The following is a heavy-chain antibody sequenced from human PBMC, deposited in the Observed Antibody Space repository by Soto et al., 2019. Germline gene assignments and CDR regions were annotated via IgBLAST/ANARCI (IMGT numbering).Heavy chain of an antibody. CDR1: GDSINSDNYY. CDR2: IYYRGNT. D-gene: IGHD4-17*01. V-gene: IGHV4-39*01. Sequence: SETLSLTCSVSGDSINSDNYYWGWIRQPPGKGLERIGSIYYRGNTYYNPSLKTRVTISLDKSKSQFSLKLNSVTAADSAVYFCARLYGHFDPFDIWGQGTMVTVSS. J-gene: IGHJ3*02. CDR3: ARLYGHFDPFDI.